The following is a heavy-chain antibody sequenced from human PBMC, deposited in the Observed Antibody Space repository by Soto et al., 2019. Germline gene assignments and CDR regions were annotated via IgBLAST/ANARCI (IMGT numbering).Heavy chain of an antibody. CDR3: ARGGGSGSYYILDY. CDR2: INHSGST. CDR1: GGSLSGYY. J-gene: IGHJ4*02. Sequence: PSETLSLTCAVYGGSLSGYYWSWIRQPPGKGLEWIGEINHSGSTNYNPSLKSRVTISVDTSKNQFSLKLSSVTAADTAVYYCARGGGSGSYYILDYWGQGTLVTVSS. V-gene: IGHV4-34*01. D-gene: IGHD3-10*01.